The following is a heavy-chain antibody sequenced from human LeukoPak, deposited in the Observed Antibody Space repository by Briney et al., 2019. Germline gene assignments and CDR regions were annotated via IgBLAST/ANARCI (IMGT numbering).Heavy chain of an antibody. CDR1: GFTFSSYS. J-gene: IGHJ4*02. CDR3: ARDLPSIAARFGLFDY. CDR2: ISSSSSYI. Sequence: GGSLRLSCAASGFTFSSYSMNWVRQAPGKGLEWVSSISSSSSYIYYADSVKGRFTISRDNAKNSLYLQMNSLRAEDTAVYYCARDLPSIAARFGLFDYGGQGTLVTVSS. V-gene: IGHV3-21*01. D-gene: IGHD6-6*01.